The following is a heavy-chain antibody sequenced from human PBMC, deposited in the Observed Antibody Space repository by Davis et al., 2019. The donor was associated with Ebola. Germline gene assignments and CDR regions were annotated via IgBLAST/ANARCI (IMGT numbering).Heavy chain of an antibody. J-gene: IGHJ4*02. CDR1: GFAFGDYA. Sequence: GGSLRLSCAASGFAFGDYAMHWARQGPGKGLEWVSLISWDGAGTKYADSVKGRFTISRDNAKNTLYLQMNSLRAEDTAVYYCVATLDYWGQGTLVTVSS. CDR2: ISWDGAGT. D-gene: IGHD1-26*01. CDR3: VATLDY. V-gene: IGHV3-43D*03.